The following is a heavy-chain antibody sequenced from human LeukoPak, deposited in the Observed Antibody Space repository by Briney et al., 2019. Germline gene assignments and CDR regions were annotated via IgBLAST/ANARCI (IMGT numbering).Heavy chain of an antibody. CDR1: GYTFTGYY. Sequence: ASVKVSCKASGYTFTGYYMHWVRQAPGQGLEWMGWINPNSGGTNYAQQLQGRVTMTRDTSISTAYMELSTLRSDDTGLYYCARDLHTYYYYGMHVWGQGTTVTVSS. V-gene: IGHV1-2*02. CDR2: INPNSGGT. D-gene: IGHD2-21*01. J-gene: IGHJ6*02. CDR3: ARDLHTYYYYGMHV.